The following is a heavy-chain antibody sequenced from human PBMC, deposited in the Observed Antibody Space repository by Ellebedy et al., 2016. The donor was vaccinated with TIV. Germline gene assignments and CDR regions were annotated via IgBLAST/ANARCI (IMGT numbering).Heavy chain of an antibody. J-gene: IGHJ4*02. CDR3: ARAYSSSWYPKEYYFDY. CDR2: ISSSSSTI. D-gene: IGHD6-13*01. CDR1: GFTFSSYS. Sequence: GESLKISCAASGFTFSSYSMNWVRQAPGKGLEWVSYISSSSSTIYYADSVKGRFTISRDNAKNSLYLQMNSLRDEDTAVYYCARAYSSSWYPKEYYFDYWGQGTLVTVSS. V-gene: IGHV3-48*02.